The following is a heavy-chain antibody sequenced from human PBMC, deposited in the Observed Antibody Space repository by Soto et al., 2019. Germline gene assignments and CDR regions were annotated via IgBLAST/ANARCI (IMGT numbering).Heavy chain of an antibody. D-gene: IGHD5-18*01. V-gene: IGHV4-59*01. CDR2: IYYSGST. CDR1: GGSISSYY. CDR3: ARGALGIAMANFDY. J-gene: IGHJ4*02. Sequence: LSLTCTVSGGSISSYYWSWIRQPPGKGLEWIGYIYYSGSTNYNPSLKSRVTISVDTSKNQFSLKLSSVTAADTAVYYCARGALGIAMANFDYWGQGXLVTVYS.